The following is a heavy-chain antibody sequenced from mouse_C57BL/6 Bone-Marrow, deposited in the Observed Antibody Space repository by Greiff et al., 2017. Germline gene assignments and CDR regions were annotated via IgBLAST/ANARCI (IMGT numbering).Heavy chain of an antibody. CDR1: GFNIKDDY. J-gene: IGHJ1*03. CDR2: IDPENGDT. D-gene: IGHD1-1*01. Sequence: EVQLVESGAELVRPGASVKLSCTASGFNIKDDYMHWVKQRPEQGLEWIGWIDPENGDTEYASKFQGKAPITADTSSNTAYLQLSSLTSEDTAVYYCTTVVATSHWYFDVWGTGTTVTVSS. V-gene: IGHV14-4*01. CDR3: TTVVATSHWYFDV.